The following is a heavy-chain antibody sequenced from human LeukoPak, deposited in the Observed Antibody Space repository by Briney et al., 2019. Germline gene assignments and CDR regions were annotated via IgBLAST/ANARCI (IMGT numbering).Heavy chain of an antibody. D-gene: IGHD5-24*01. CDR3: AKLPERWLQFYYFGY. J-gene: IGHJ4*02. Sequence: GGSLRLSCAASGFTFSSYAMSWVRQAPGKGLEWVSAISGSGGSTYYADSVKGRFTISRDNSKNTLYLQMNSLRAEDTAVYYCAKLPERWLQFYYFGYWGQGTLVTVSS. CDR1: GFTFSSYA. V-gene: IGHV3-23*01. CDR2: ISGSGGST.